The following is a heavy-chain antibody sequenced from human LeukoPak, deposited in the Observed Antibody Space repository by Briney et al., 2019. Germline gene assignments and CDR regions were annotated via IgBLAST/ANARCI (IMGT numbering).Heavy chain of an antibody. CDR2: IYRSGST. V-gene: IGHV4-38-2*01. D-gene: IGHD5-24*01. Sequence: SETLSLTCAVSGYSISSGYYWGWIRQPPGKGLEWIGSIYRSGSTYYNPSLKSRVTISVDTSKNQFSLKLSSVTAADTAVYYCAGTLRDGYNKGGFDYWGQGTLVTVSS. CDR1: GYSISSGYY. CDR3: AGTLRDGYNKGGFDY. J-gene: IGHJ4*02.